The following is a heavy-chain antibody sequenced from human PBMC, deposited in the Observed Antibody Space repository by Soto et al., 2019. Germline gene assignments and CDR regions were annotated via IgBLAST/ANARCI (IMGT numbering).Heavy chain of an antibody. J-gene: IGHJ5*02. CDR1: GGTFSSCS. CDR2: IIPIFGTA. CDR3: ARKGTAAGTPFDP. V-gene: IGHV1-69*13. D-gene: IGHD6-13*01. Sequence: SVNVSCKSSGGTFSSCSISWVRQAPGQGLEWMGGIIPIFGTANYAQKFQGRVTITADESTSTAYMELSSLRSEDTAVYYCARKGTAAGTPFDPWGQGTLVTVSS.